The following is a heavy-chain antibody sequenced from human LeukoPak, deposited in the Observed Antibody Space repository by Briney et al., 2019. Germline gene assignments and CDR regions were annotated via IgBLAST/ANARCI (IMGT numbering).Heavy chain of an antibody. CDR2: IIPIFGTA. CDR1: GGTFSSYA. V-gene: IGHV1-69*05. Sequence: SVKVSCTASGGTFSSYAISWVRQAPGQGLEWMGGIIPIFGTANYAQKFQGRVTITTDESTSTAYMELSSLRSEDTAVYYCASGMERGYSGYAWVDYWGQGTLVTVSS. J-gene: IGHJ4*02. D-gene: IGHD5-12*01. CDR3: ASGMERGYSGYAWVDY.